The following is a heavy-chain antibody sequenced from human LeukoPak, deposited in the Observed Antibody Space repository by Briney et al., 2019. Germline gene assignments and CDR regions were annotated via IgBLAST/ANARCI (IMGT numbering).Heavy chain of an antibody. CDR2: IYYSGGT. V-gene: IGHV4-59*08. CDR1: GGAISGYF. Sequence: SETLSLTCTVSGGAISGYFWSWIRQPPGKGLEWIAYIYYSGGTDYNPSLKSRVTISVDTSKNQFSLKVNSVTAADTAVYYCARHAYGGDAFDIWGQGTMVTVSS. D-gene: IGHD4-17*01. J-gene: IGHJ3*02. CDR3: ARHAYGGDAFDI.